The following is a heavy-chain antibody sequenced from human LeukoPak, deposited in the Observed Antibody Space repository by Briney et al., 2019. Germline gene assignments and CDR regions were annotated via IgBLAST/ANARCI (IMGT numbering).Heavy chain of an antibody. CDR3: ARSCRDGYRDFDY. V-gene: IGHV5-51*01. CDR2: IYPGDSDS. J-gene: IGHJ4*02. CDR1: GYSFTSYW. D-gene: IGHD5-24*01. Sequence: PGESLKISCKGSGYSFTSYWIGWVRQMSGKGLEWMGIIYPGDSDSRYSPSFQGQVTISADKSISTAYLQWSSLKASDTAMYYCARSCRDGYRDFDYWGQGTLVTVSS.